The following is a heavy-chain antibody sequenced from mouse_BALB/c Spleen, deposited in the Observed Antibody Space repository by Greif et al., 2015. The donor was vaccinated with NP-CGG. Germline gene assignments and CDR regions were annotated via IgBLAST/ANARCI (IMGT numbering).Heavy chain of an antibody. Sequence: VQLQQSGAELVKPGASVKLSCTASGFNIKDTYMHWVKQRPEQGLEWIGRIDPANGNTKYDPKFQGKATITADTSSNTAYPQLSSLTSEDTAVYYCASYYYGSNQFAYWGQGTLVTVSA. CDR3: ASYYYGSNQFAY. CDR1: GFNIKDTY. V-gene: IGHV14-3*02. CDR2: IDPANGNT. J-gene: IGHJ3*01. D-gene: IGHD1-1*01.